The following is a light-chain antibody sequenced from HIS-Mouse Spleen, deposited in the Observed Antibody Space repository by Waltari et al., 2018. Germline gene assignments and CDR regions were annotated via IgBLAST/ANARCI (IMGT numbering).Light chain of an antibody. CDR1: ALPTKY. J-gene: IGLJ2*01. CDR3: YSTDSSGNHRV. CDR2: EDS. Sequence: SYELTQPPSVSVSPGQTARITRSGDALPTKYAYWYQRTSGQAPVLVIYEDSKRPSGIPGRFSGSSSETMATLTISGAQVEDEADYYCYSTDSSGNHRVFGGGTKLTVL. V-gene: IGLV3-10*01.